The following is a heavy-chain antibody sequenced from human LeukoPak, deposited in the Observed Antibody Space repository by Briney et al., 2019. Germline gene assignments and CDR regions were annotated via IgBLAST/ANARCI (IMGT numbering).Heavy chain of an antibody. CDR3: VYYSGSPSSYFDY. V-gene: IGHV3-74*01. CDR2: INSDGSTT. J-gene: IGHJ4*02. D-gene: IGHD5-12*01. Sequence: GGSLRLSCAASGFTFSSYWMHWVRQVPGKGLVWVSRINSDGSTTTYADSVKGRFTISRDNAKNTLYLQMNSLRAEGTAVYFCVYYSGSPSSYFDYWGQGTLVTVSS. CDR1: GFTFSSYW.